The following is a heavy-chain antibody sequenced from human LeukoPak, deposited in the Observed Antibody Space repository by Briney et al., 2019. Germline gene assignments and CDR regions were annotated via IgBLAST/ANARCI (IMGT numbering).Heavy chain of an antibody. V-gene: IGHV3-11*04. CDR2: INGSGTNL. D-gene: IGHD4-17*01. J-gene: IGHJ4*02. CDR1: GFTFSDSF. CDR3: ARRDYDSYFDY. Sequence: GGSLRLSCAASGFTFSDSFTSWIRQAPGRGLQWLAYINGSGTNLYYADAVRGRFTISRDNAKNSLYLQMNSLRAEDTAVYYCARRDYDSYFDYWGQGTLVTVSS.